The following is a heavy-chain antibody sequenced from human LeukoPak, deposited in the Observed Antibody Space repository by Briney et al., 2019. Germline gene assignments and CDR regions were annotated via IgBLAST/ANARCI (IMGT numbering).Heavy chain of an antibody. Sequence: SETLSLTCTVSGGSISSSSYYWGWIRQPPGKGLEWIGEINHSGSTNYNPSLKSRVTISVDTSKNQFSLKLTSVTAADTAVYYCASLTGTTDYYYYYMDVWGKGTTVTVSS. CDR2: INHSGST. CDR3: ASLTGTTDYYYYYMDV. J-gene: IGHJ6*03. D-gene: IGHD1-20*01. CDR1: GGSISSSSYY. V-gene: IGHV4-39*07.